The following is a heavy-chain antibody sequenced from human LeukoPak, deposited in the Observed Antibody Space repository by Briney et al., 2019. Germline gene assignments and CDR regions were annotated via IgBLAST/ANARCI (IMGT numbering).Heavy chain of an antibody. CDR1: GGSISSYY. Sequence: SETLSLTCTVSGGSISSYYWSWVRQPPGKGLEWIGYIQNSVTSYNDNPSLQSRVTISVDTSKNQFSLQVTSVTAADTAVYYCVRSPQLDPWGPGILVTVSS. J-gene: IGHJ5*02. CDR2: IQNSVTSY. V-gene: IGHV4-59*01. CDR3: VRSPQLDP.